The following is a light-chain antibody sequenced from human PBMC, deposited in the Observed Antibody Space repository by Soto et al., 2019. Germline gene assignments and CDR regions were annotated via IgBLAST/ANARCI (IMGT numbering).Light chain of an antibody. J-gene: IGKJ2*01. CDR1: QNIGTS. Sequence: DIQMTQSPSSLSASVGDRVTITCPASQNIGTSLNWYQQKPGKAPTALIYKASTMQGGVPSRFSGSGSGTDFTLTISSLQPEDSATYYCQQSYSSLVYNFGPGTKLEIK. V-gene: IGKV1-39*01. CDR2: KAS. CDR3: QQSYSSLVYN.